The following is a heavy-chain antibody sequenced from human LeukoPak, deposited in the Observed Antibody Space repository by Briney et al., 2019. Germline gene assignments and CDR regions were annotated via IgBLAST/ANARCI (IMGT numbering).Heavy chain of an antibody. Sequence: GRSLRLSCAASGFIFSNYGMHWVRQAPGKGLEWVAVISYDGRDKYYADSVKGRFTISRDNAKNTLYLQMNSLRPEDTAVYYCALLNPSVAHWGQGTLVTVSS. CDR3: ALLNPSVAH. D-gene: IGHD2-21*02. CDR1: GFIFSNYG. CDR2: ISYDGRDK. J-gene: IGHJ4*02. V-gene: IGHV3-33*03.